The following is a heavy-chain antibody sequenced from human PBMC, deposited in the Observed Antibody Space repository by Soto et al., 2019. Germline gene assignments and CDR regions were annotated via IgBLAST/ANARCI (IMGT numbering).Heavy chain of an antibody. CDR3: ARAGYSSSWAFDP. Sequence: QVQLVQSGAEVKKPGSSVKVSCKASGGTFSSYTISWVRQAPGQGLEWMGRIIPILGIANYAQKFQGRVTITADKSTSTAYMELSSLRSEDTVVYYCARAGYSSSWAFDPWGQGTLVTVSS. CDR1: GGTFSSYT. D-gene: IGHD6-13*01. CDR2: IIPILGIA. V-gene: IGHV1-69*02. J-gene: IGHJ5*02.